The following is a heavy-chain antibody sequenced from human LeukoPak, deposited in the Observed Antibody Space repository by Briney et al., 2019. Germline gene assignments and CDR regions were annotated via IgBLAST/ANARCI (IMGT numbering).Heavy chain of an antibody. V-gene: IGHV3-30*02. CDR1: GFIFRDFG. CDR3: VKDNAVCDF. D-gene: IGHD2-8*01. Sequence: PGGSLRLSCVASGFIFRDFGMHWVRQAPGKGLEWLAFIRADETHEFYADSVMGRFSISRDISTNTLFLQMDSLTVDDTAVYYCVKDNAVCDFWGQGTLVTASS. J-gene: IGHJ4*02. CDR2: IRADETHE.